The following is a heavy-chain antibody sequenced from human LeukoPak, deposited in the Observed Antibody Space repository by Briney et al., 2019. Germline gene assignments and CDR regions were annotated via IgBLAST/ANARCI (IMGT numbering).Heavy chain of an antibody. J-gene: IGHJ4*02. CDR2: ITGSGGST. V-gene: IGHV3-23*01. Sequence: GGSLRLSCAASGFTFSSYAVSWVRQAPGKGLEWVSAITGSGGSTYYADSVKGRFTISRDNSKNTLYLQMNSLRAEDTAVYYCAKDRVLWFGELLITLDYWGQGTLVTVSS. D-gene: IGHD3-10*01. CDR3: AKDRVLWFGELLITLDY. CDR1: GFTFSSYA.